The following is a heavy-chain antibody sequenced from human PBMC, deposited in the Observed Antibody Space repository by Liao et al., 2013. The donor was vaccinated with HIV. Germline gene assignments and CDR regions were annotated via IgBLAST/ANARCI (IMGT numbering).Heavy chain of an antibody. V-gene: IGHV4-34*01. CDR2: INHSGST. CDR3: ARGGELDGTFDI. J-gene: IGHJ3*02. Sequence: QVQLQQWGAGLLKPSETLSVTCAVYGGSFSGYYWSWIRQPPGKGLEWIGQINHSGSTNYNPSLKSRVTISVDTSKNQFSLKLSSVTAADTAVYYCARGGELDGTFDIWGQGDNGHRLF. CDR1: GGSFSGYY. D-gene: IGHD3-10*01.